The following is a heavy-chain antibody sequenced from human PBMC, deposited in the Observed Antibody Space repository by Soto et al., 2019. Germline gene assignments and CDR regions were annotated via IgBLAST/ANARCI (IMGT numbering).Heavy chain of an antibody. CDR2: ISWNSGSI. CDR1: GFTFDDYA. V-gene: IGHV3-9*01. D-gene: IGHD2-15*01. J-gene: IGHJ5*02. CDR3: AKGGTAATRCWFDP. Sequence: GGSLRLSCAASGFTFDDYAMHWVRQAPGKGLEWVSGISWNSGSIGYADSVKGRFTISRDNAKNSLYLQMNSLRAEDTALYYCAKGGTAATRCWFDPWGQGTLVTVSS.